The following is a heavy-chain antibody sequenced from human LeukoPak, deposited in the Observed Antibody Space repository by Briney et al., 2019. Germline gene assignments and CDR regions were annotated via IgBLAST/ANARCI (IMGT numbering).Heavy chain of an antibody. CDR2: LYTSGST. CDR3: ACSSSGWFWNY. Sequence: GSLRLSCAASGFTFSSYAMSWVRQAPGKGLEWIGRLYTSGSTNYNPSLKSRVTMSVDTSKNQFSLKLSSVTAADTAVYYCACSSSGWFWNYWGQGTLVTVSS. J-gene: IGHJ4*02. CDR1: GFTFSSYA. D-gene: IGHD6-19*01. V-gene: IGHV4-59*10.